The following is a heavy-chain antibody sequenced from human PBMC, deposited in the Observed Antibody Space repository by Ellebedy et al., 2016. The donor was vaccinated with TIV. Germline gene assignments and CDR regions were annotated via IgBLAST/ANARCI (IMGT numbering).Heavy chain of an antibody. V-gene: IGHV3-NL1*01. Sequence: GESLKISCATSGFTFTYTWMHWIRQAPGKGLEWVSVITGGGYSPTYADSVKGRFTISRDNSKNTVSLQMNSLRAEDTGVYYCAKDYGDSPRFGMDVWGQGTAVTVSS. J-gene: IGHJ6*02. CDR1: GFTFTYTW. CDR3: AKDYGDSPRFGMDV. CDR2: ITGGGYSP. D-gene: IGHD2-21*02.